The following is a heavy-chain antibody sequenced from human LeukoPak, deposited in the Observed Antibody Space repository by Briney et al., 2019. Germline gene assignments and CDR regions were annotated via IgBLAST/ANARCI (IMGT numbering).Heavy chain of an antibody. D-gene: IGHD2-2*01. CDR3: VRTNYQLPSYYYYYGMDV. V-gene: IGHV4-34*01. CDR1: GGSFSGYY. J-gene: IGHJ6*02. Sequence: SETLSLTCAVYGGSFSGYYWSWIRQPPGKGLEWIGEINHSGSTNYNPSLKSRVTISVDTSKNQFSLKLSSVTAADTAVYYCVRTNYQLPSYYYYYGMDVWGQGTTVTVSS. CDR2: INHSGST.